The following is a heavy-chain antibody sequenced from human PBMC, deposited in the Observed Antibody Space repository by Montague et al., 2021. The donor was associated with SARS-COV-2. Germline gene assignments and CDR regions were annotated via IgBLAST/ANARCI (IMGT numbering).Heavy chain of an antibody. CDR3: ARERRYCSGGSCCSGWFDP. D-gene: IGHD2-15*01. V-gene: IGHV4-39*07. CDR1: GGSISSSSYY. J-gene: IGHJ5*02. CDR2: IYHSGST. Sequence: SETLSLTCTVSGGSISSSSYYWGWIRQPPGKGLEWIGSIYHSGSTYYNPSLKSRVTISVDTSKNQFSLKLSSVTAADTAVYYCARERRYCSGGSCCSGWFDPWGQGTLVTVSS.